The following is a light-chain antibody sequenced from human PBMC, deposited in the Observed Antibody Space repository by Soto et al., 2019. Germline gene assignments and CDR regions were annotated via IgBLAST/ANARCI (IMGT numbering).Light chain of an antibody. CDR1: QSVSSSY. Sequence: EVVLTQSPGTLSLSSGERATLSCRASQSVSSSYLAWYQQKPGQAPRLLIYGASTRAPGIPDRFSVSVSGTDFTLTISRLEPEDFAVYYCQHYGYSPPYTFGQGTKLEIK. CDR3: QHYGYSPPYT. CDR2: GAS. V-gene: IGKV3-20*01. J-gene: IGKJ2*01.